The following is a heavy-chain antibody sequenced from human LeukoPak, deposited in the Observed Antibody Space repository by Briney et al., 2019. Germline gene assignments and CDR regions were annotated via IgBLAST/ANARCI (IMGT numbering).Heavy chain of an antibody. CDR3: AMSIVVVPAADY. CDR1: GFTFSSYW. Sequence: GGSLRLSCAASGFTFSSYWMSWVRQAPGKGLEWVANIKQDGSEEYYVDSVKGRFTISRDNAKNSLYLQMNSLRAEDTAVYYCAMSIVVVPAADYWGQGTLVTVSS. D-gene: IGHD2-2*01. J-gene: IGHJ4*02. V-gene: IGHV3-7*01. CDR2: IKQDGSEE.